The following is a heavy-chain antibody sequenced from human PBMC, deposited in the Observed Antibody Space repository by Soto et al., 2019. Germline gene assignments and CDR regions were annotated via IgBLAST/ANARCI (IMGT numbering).Heavy chain of an antibody. CDR3: ARAGSSSWLYYYGMDV. J-gene: IGHJ6*01. V-gene: IGHV3-30-3*01. D-gene: IGHD6-13*01. Sequence: QVQLVESGGGVVQPGRSLRLSCAASGFTFSSYAMHWVRQAPGKGLEWVAVISYDGSNKYYADSVKGRFTISRDNSKNTLYLQMNSLRAEDTAVYYCARAGSSSWLYYYGMDVW. CDR2: ISYDGSNK. CDR1: GFTFSSYA.